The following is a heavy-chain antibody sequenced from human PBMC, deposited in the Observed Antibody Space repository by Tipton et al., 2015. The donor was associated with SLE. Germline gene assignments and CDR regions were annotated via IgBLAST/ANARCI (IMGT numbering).Heavy chain of an antibody. J-gene: IGHJ4*02. V-gene: IGHV3-7*03. CDR1: GFMFSAFW. Sequence: GSLRLSCAASGFMFSAFWMSWVRQAPGKGLEWLANMNLDGREKYYADSVKGRFTISRDNAKNSLYLEMNGLRAEDTAVYYCVTRRGDFWGQGTLVTVSS. CDR2: MNLDGREK. CDR3: VTRRGDF.